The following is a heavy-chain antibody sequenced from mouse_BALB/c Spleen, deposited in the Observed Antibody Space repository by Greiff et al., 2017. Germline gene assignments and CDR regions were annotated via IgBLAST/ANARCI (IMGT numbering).Heavy chain of an antibody. Sequence: QVQLQQSGPELVKPGASVKMSCKASGYTFTSYYIHWVKQRPGQGLEWIGWIYPGDGSTKYNEKFKGKTTLTADKSSSTAYMLLSSLTSEDSAIYFCARGMGYYFDYWGQGTTLTVSS. D-gene: IGHD2-3*01. J-gene: IGHJ2*01. CDR3: ARGMGYYFDY. CDR1: GYTFTSYY. CDR2: IYPGDGST. V-gene: IGHV1S56*01.